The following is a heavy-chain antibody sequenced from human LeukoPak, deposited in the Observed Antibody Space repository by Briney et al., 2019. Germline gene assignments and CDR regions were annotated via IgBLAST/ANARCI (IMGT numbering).Heavy chain of an antibody. D-gene: IGHD5-12*01. V-gene: IGHV3-15*01. Sequence: GGSLRLSCAASGFTFSNAWVSWVRQAPGKGLEWVGRIKSKTDGGTTDYAAPVKGRFTISRDDSKNTLYLQMNSLKTEDTAVYYCTTDPGYSGYDYGDYWGQGTLVTVSS. CDR2: IKSKTDGGTT. CDR1: GFTFSNAW. J-gene: IGHJ4*02. CDR3: TTDPGYSGYDYGDY.